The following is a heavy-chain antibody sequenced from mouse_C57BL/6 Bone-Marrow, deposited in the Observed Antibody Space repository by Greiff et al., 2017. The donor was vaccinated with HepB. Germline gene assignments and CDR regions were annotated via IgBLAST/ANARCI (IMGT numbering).Heavy chain of an antibody. CDR2: IRSKSNNYAT. Sequence: EVKLVESGGGLVQPKGSLKLSCAASGFSFNTYAMNWVRQAPGKGLEWVARIRSKSNNYATYYADSVKDRFTISRDDSESMLYLQMNNLKTEDTAMYYCVRHEATMVFAYWGQGTLVTVSA. D-gene: IGHD2-1*01. V-gene: IGHV10-1*01. CDR1: GFSFNTYA. CDR3: VRHEATMVFAY. J-gene: IGHJ3*01.